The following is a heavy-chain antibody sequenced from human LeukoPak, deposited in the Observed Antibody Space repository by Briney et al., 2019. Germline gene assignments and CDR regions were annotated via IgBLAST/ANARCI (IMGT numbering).Heavy chain of an antibody. V-gene: IGHV4-39*07. J-gene: IGHJ5*02. CDR2: IYYSGST. CDR3: ARRGEGEYP. CDR1: GGSISSSSYY. Sequence: PSETLSLTCTVSGGSISSSSYYWGWIRQPPGKGLEWIGSIYYSGSTYYNPSLKSRVTISVDTSKNQFSLKLSSVTAADTAVYYCARRGEGEYPWGQGTLVTVSS. D-gene: IGHD2/OR15-2a*01.